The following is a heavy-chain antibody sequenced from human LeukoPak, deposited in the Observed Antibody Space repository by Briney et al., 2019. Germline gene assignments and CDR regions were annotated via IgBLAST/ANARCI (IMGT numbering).Heavy chain of an antibody. CDR1: GGSISSYY. D-gene: IGHD6-19*01. J-gene: IGHJ4*02. CDR2: IYYSGGT. V-gene: IGHV4-59*01. Sequence: SETLSLTCTVSGGSISSYYWSWIRQPPGKGLEWIGYIYYSGGTNYNPSLKSRVTISVDTSKNQFSLKLSSVTAADTAVYYCARAQYSSGWYWFDYWGQGTLVTVSS. CDR3: ARAQYSSGWYWFDY.